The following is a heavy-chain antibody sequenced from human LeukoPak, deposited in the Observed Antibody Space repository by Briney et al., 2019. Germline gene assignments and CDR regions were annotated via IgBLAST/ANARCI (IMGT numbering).Heavy chain of an antibody. CDR1: GFTFDDYA. CDR3: AKANGDPGSYSRGFDY. Sequence: GGSLRLSCAASGFTFDDYAMHWVRQAPGKGLEWVSGISSNSGTIGYADPVKGRFTVSRDNAKNALYLQMNSLRAEDTALYYCAKANGDPGSYSRGFDYWGQGTLVTVAS. J-gene: IGHJ4*02. CDR2: ISSNSGTI. V-gene: IGHV3-9*01. D-gene: IGHD3-10*01.